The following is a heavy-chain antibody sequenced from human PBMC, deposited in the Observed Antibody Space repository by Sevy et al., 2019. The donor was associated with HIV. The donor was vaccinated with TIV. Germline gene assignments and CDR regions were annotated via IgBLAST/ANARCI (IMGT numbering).Heavy chain of an antibody. V-gene: IGHV1-69*13. Sequence: ASVKVSCKASGGTFSSYAISWVRQAPGQGLEWMGGIIPIFGTANYARKFQGRVTITADESTRTAYMGLSSQRSEDTAVYYCAGPVTIFGVVTTSYDYYMDVWGKGTTVTVSS. D-gene: IGHD3-3*01. CDR2: IIPIFGTA. J-gene: IGHJ6*03. CDR3: AGPVTIFGVVTTSYDYYMDV. CDR1: GGTFSSYA.